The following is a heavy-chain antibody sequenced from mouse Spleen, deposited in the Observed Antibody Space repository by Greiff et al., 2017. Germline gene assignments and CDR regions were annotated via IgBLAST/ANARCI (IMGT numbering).Heavy chain of an antibody. J-gene: IGHJ4*01. D-gene: IGHD4-1*01. CDR2: IDPEDGDT. Sequence: VQLQQSGAELVRPGASVKLSCTASGFTISDYYMHWVKQRPEQGLEWIGRIDPEDGDTEYPPKFQGKATMTADTSSNTAYLQLSSLTSEDTAVYYCTTRWDEAMDYWGQGTSVTGSS. CDR1: GFTISDYY. CDR3: TTRWDEAMDY. V-gene: IGHV14-1*01.